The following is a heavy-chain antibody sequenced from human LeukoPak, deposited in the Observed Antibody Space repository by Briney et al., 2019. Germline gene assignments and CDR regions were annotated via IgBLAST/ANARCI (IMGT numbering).Heavy chain of an antibody. J-gene: IGHJ4*02. CDR1: GFTFSTYA. Sequence: PGGSLRLSCAASGFTFSTYAMSWVRQAPGKGLEWVSGISGSGGSTYYADSVKGRFTISRDNAKNTLYLQMNSLRAEDTAVYYCAKGIEIIVVSYFDYWGQGTLVIVPP. D-gene: IGHD3-22*01. V-gene: IGHV3-23*01. CDR3: AKGIEIIVVSYFDY. CDR2: ISGSGGST.